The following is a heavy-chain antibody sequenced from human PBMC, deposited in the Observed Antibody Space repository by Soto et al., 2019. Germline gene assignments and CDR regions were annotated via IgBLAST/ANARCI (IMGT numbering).Heavy chain of an antibody. Sequence: PGGSLRLSCAASGFTFSDYYMSWIRQAPGKGLEWVSYISSSGSTIYYADSVKGRFTISRDNAKNSLYLQMNSLRAEDTAVYYCASSPVSSIWSDDYWGQGTLVTVSS. CDR2: ISSSGSTI. CDR3: ASSPVSSIWSDDY. CDR1: GFTFSDYY. D-gene: IGHD6-13*01. J-gene: IGHJ4*02. V-gene: IGHV3-11*01.